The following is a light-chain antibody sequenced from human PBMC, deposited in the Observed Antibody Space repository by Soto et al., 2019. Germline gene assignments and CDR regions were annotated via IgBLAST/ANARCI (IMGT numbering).Light chain of an antibody. CDR2: EVS. Sequence: QSALTQPPSASGSPGQSVTISCTGTSSDVGGYNYVSWYQQHPGKAPKLMIYEVSKRPSGVPDRFSGSKSGNTASLTVSGLQAEDEAEYYCSSYAGSPHVVFGGGTKVTVL. J-gene: IGLJ2*01. V-gene: IGLV2-8*01. CDR1: SSDVGGYNY. CDR3: SSYAGSPHVV.